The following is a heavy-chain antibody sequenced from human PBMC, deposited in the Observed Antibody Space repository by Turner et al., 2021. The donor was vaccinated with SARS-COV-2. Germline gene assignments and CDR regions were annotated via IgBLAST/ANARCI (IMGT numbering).Heavy chain of an antibody. CDR3: ARRGGGGSLGHIDC. CDR1: GYSFTNYW. D-gene: IGHD3-10*01. Sequence: EVQLVQSGAEVKKPGESLKISCQGSGYSFTNYWIGWVRQMPGRGLGWMGVIYPGDSDTQYRPSLQSQVTISADRSHTPPLPQWSSLKGPDTAMYYCARRGGGGSLGHIDCWGQGTLVTVSS. CDR2: IYPGDSDT. J-gene: IGHJ4*02. V-gene: IGHV5-51*01.